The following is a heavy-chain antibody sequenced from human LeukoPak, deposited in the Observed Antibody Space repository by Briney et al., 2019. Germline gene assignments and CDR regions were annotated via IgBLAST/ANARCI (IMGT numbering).Heavy chain of an antibody. CDR3: ARGGRYSYGPVDY. Sequence: SVKVSCKASGGTFSSYAISWVRQAPGQGLEWMGGIIPIFGTANYAQKFQGRVTITADESTSTAYMELISLRSEDTAVYYCARGGRYSYGPVDYWGQGTLVTVSS. D-gene: IGHD5-18*01. CDR1: GGTFSSYA. J-gene: IGHJ4*02. CDR2: IIPIFGTA. V-gene: IGHV1-69*13.